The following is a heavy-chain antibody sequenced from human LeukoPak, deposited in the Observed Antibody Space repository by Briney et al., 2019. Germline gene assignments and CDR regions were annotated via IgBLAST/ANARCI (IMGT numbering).Heavy chain of an antibody. V-gene: IGHV6-1*01. J-gene: IGHJ4*02. CDR2: TYYRSKWYN. D-gene: IGHD3-10*01. CDR1: GDSVSSNSAA. Sequence: SQTLSLTCAISGDSVSSNSAAWNWIRQSLSRGLEWLGRTYYRSKWYNDYAISVKSRIIINPDTSKNQFSLQLNSVTPEDTAVYYCARARLHHNYGSGTNFDFWGQGTLVTISS. CDR3: ARARLHHNYGSGTNFDF.